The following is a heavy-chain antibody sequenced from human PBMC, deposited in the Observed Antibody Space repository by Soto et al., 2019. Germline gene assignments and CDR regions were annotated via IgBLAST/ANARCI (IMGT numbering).Heavy chain of an antibody. CDR1: GFTFSSYA. J-gene: IGHJ4*02. CDR2: ISGSGGST. Sequence: GGSLRLSCAASGFTFSSYAMSWVRQAPGKGLEWVSAISGSGGSTYYADSVKGRFTISRDNSKNTLYLQMNSLRAEDTAVYYCAKDGYYYDSSGYYFDYWGQGTLVTVSS. D-gene: IGHD3-22*01. V-gene: IGHV3-23*01. CDR3: AKDGYYYDSSGYYFDY.